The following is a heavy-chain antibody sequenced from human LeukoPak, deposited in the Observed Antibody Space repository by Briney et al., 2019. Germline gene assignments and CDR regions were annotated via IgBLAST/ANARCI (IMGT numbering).Heavy chain of an antibody. CDR2: INPSGGST. D-gene: IGHD6-19*01. CDR1: GYTFTSYY. CDR3: AREPMGIAVAGSGYFDY. V-gene: IGHV1-46*01. Sequence: ASVKVSCKPSGYTFTSYYMHWVRQAPGQGLEWMGIINPSGGSTSYAQKFQGRVTMTRDTSTSTVYMELSSLRSEDTAVYYCAREPMGIAVAGSGYFDYWGQGTLVTVSS. J-gene: IGHJ4*02.